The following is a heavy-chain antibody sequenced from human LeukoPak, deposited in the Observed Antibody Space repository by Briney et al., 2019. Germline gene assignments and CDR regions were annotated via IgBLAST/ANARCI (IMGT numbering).Heavy chain of an antibody. J-gene: IGHJ4*02. Sequence: SMTLSRALSGLTPTTKSMNCVRPAPEKVLEWVSSISTSSSYIYYADSVRGRFTISRDNAKNSLYLQMNNLRAEDTAVYYCARAHEVGDYWGQGTLVTVSS. CDR2: ISTSSSYI. V-gene: IGHV3-21*01. CDR1: GLTPTTKS. D-gene: IGHD1-26*01. CDR3: ARAHEVGDY.